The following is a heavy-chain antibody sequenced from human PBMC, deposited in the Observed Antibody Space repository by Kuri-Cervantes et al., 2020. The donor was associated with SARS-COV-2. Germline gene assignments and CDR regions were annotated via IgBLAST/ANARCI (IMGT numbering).Heavy chain of an antibody. CDR3: ARPAPSGPNYYDSRRWAFDI. CDR1: GESFSGYY. J-gene: IGHJ3*02. V-gene: IGHV4-34*01. CDR2: VNHRGST. D-gene: IGHD3-22*01. Sequence: SQTLSLTCAFYGESFSGYYWNWIRQSPGKGLERIGEVNHRGSTNYNPSLKSRVTISVDTSSKQFSLKLSSVTAADTAVYYCARPAPSGPNYYDSRRWAFDIWGQGTMVTVSS.